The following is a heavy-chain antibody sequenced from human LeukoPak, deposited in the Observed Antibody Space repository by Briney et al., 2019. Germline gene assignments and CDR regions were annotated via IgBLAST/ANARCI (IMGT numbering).Heavy chain of an antibody. CDR2: ISYDGSNK. Sequence: GGSLRLSCAASGFTFSSYAMHWVRQAPGKGLEWVAVISYDGSNKYYADSVKGRFTISKDNSKNTLYLQMNSLRAEDTAVYYCAREYSSSWSYNTFDYWGQGTLVTVSS. D-gene: IGHD6-13*01. V-gene: IGHV3-30*04. CDR1: GFTFSSYA. CDR3: AREYSSSWSYNTFDY. J-gene: IGHJ4*02.